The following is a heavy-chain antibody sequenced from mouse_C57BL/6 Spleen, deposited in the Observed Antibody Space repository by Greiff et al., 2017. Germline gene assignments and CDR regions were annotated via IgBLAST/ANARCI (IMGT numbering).Heavy chain of an antibody. CDR2: INPSRGYT. CDR1: GYTFTSYW. CDR3: ARSSYGSSYEWAMDY. V-gene: IGHV1-7*01. D-gene: IGHD1-1*01. J-gene: IGHJ4*01. Sequence: VQLQQSGAELAKPGASVKLSCKASGYTFTSYWMHWVKQRPGQGLEWIGYINPSRGYTKYNQKFKDKATLTADKSSSTAYMQRSSLTYEESAVYYCARSSYGSSYEWAMDYWGQGTSVTVSS.